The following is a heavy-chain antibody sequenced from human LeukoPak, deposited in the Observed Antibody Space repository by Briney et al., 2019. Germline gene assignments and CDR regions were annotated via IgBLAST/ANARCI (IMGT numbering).Heavy chain of an antibody. CDR3: ARIGFGRTKRGWFDP. J-gene: IGHJ5*02. D-gene: IGHD3-10*01. CDR1: GFTVSSNY. V-gene: IGHV4-59*02. Sequence: GSLRLSCAASGFTVSSNYMSWIRQPPGKGLEWIGYIYYSGSTNYNPSLKSRVTISVDTSKNQFSLKLSSVTAADTAVYYCARIGFGRTKRGWFDPWGQGTLVTVSS. CDR2: IYYSGST.